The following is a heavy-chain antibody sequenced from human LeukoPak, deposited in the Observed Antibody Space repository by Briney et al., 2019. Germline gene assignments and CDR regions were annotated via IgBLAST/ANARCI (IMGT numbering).Heavy chain of an antibody. V-gene: IGHV3-48*02. D-gene: IGHD3-22*01. J-gene: IGHJ4*02. CDR1: GFTFSDYS. CDR3: ASRPRFDTRGYYVDY. CDR2: ISSSSRTI. Sequence: GGSLRLSCAASGFTFSDYSMNWVRQAPGKGLEWISYISSSSRTIYYADSVKGRFTISRDNAKNSLHLQMNSLRDEDTAVYYCASRPRFDTRGYYVDYWGQGSLVTVSS.